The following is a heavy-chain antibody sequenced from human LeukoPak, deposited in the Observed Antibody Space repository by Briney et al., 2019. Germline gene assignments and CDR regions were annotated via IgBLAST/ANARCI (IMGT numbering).Heavy chain of an antibody. D-gene: IGHD3-10*01. V-gene: IGHV4-4*07. CDR3: ARDYTLDYYGSGSYYGGVFDP. J-gene: IGHJ5*02. CDR1: GGSISSYY. CDR2: IYTSGST. Sequence: SETLSLTCTVSGGSISSYYWSWIRQPAGKGLEWIGRIYTSGSTNYNPSLKSQVTMSVDTSKNQFSLKLSSVTAADTAVYYCARDYTLDYYGSGSYYGGVFDPWGQGTLVTVSS.